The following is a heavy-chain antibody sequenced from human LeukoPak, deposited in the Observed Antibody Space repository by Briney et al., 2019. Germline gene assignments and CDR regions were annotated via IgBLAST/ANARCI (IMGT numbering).Heavy chain of an antibody. CDR2: IYYSGST. V-gene: IGHV4-39*01. Sequence: SETLSLTCTASGASISSSTYSWGWIRQPPGKGLEWIGTIYYSGSTYQNPSLWSRVTISVDTSKNQFSLRLSSVTAADTAVYYCARHGNGYFSYLDYWGQGTLVTVSS. J-gene: IGHJ4*02. CDR3: ARHGNGYFSYLDY. CDR1: GASISSSTYS. D-gene: IGHD5-24*01.